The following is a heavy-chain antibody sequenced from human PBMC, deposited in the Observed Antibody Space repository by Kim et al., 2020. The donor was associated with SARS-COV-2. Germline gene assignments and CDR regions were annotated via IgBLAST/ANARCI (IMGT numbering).Heavy chain of an antibody. D-gene: IGHD3-10*01. Sequence: GGSLRLSCAASGFSFSSYAMSWVRQAPGKGLEWVSSISGNGGSTYYADSVKGRFIISRDNSRSSLYLQMKSLRAEDMAVYYCAKDCDSGSYIYYYYSGM. CDR2: ISGNGGST. V-gene: IGHV3-23*01. CDR3: AKDCDSGSYIYYYYSGM. CDR1: GFSFSSYA. J-gene: IGHJ6*01.